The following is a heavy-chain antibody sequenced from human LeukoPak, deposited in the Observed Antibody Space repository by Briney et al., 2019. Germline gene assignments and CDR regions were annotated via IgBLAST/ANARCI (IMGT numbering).Heavy chain of an antibody. V-gene: IGHV4-59*12. CDR1: GGSISSYY. CDR2: IYYSGST. Sequence: SETLSLTCTVSGGSISSYYWSWIRQPPGKGLEWIGYIYYSGSTNYNPSLKSRVTISVDTSKNQFSLKLSSVTAADTAVYYCARPTAWNYYYDSSGSTAPFDYWGQGTLVTVSS. CDR3: ARPTAWNYYYDSSGSTAPFDY. D-gene: IGHD3-22*01. J-gene: IGHJ4*02.